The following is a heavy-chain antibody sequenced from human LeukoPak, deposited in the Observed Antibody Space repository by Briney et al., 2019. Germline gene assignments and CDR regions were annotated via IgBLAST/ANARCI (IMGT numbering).Heavy chain of an antibody. Sequence: PGGSLRLSCVASGFSFDNYAMNWVRQAPGKGLEWVSLIIGSSGSTFYADSVKGRFTISRDKSKNTLYLQMNSLRAEDTAVYYCAKGAYYSSEIAYFDYWGQGSLVTVSS. V-gene: IGHV3-23*01. CDR2: IIGSSGST. J-gene: IGHJ4*02. D-gene: IGHD6-19*01. CDR3: AKGAYYSSEIAYFDY. CDR1: GFSFDNYA.